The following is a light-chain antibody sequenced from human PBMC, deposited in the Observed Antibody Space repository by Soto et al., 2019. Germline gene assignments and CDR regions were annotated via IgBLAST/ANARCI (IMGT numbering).Light chain of an antibody. J-gene: IGKJ1*01. CDR1: QDIRNY. V-gene: IGKV1-17*03. CDR3: LQSYTYPWT. CDR2: SAS. Sequence: IQEPLSTSAVSHFDGDRNPITXXASQDIRNYLAWVQQRPGNVPKRLIFSASSLQSGVPSRFSGSGSGTEFTLTISSLQPEDLATYYCLQSYTYPWTFGQGTKVVIK.